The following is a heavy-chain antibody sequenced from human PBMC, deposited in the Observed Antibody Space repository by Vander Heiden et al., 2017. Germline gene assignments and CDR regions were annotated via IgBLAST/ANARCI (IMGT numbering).Heavy chain of an antibody. CDR3: ARDPVSGSYYYYYGMDV. J-gene: IGHJ6*02. Sequence: QVQLVQSGAEVKKPGASVKVSCKASGYTFTGYYMHWVRQAPGQGLEWMGWINPNSGGTNYAQKFQGRVTMTRDTSISTAYMELSRLRSDDTAVYYCARDPVSGSYYYYYGMDVWGQGTTVTVSS. CDR2: INPNSGGT. D-gene: IGHD1-26*01. V-gene: IGHV1-2*02. CDR1: GYTFTGYY.